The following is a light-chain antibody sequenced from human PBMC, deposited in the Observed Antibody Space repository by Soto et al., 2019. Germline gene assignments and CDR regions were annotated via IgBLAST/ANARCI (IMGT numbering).Light chain of an antibody. CDR3: QQYGSSLPWT. V-gene: IGKV3-20*01. CDR1: QSVSSSY. J-gene: IGKJ1*01. CDR2: GAS. Sequence: EIVLTQSPGTLSLSPGERATLSCRASQSVSSSYLAWYQQKPGRAPRLLVCGASNRATGIPDRFSGSGSGTDFTLTISRLEPEDFAVYYCQQYGSSLPWTFGQGTKVEIK.